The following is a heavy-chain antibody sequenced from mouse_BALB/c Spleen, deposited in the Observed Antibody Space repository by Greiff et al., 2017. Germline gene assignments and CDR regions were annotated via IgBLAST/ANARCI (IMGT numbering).Heavy chain of an antibody. CDR2: INPSTGYT. V-gene: IGHV1-7*01. Sequence: VQLQQSGAELAKPGASVKMSCKASGYTFTSYWMHWVKQRPGQGLEWIGYINPSTGYTEYNQKFKDKATLTADKSSSTAYMQLSSLTSEDSAVYYCARGLGGYAMDYWGQGTSVTVSS. CDR1: GYTFTSYW. J-gene: IGHJ4*01. D-gene: IGHD2-13*01. CDR3: ARGLGGYAMDY.